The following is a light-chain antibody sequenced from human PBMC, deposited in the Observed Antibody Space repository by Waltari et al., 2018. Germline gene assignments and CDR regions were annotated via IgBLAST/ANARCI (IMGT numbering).Light chain of an antibody. J-gene: IGKJ2*01. CDR3: QQYGSSPFMYT. V-gene: IGKV3-20*01. CDR1: ESVSSSY. Sequence: EIVLTQSPDTVSLSPGDRATLSCRASESVSSSYFAWYQQRPGQAPSLLIYAASSRAPGIPDRFSGSGSGTDFTLTISRLEPEDFAVYYCQQYGSSPFMYTFGQGTKLEIK. CDR2: AAS.